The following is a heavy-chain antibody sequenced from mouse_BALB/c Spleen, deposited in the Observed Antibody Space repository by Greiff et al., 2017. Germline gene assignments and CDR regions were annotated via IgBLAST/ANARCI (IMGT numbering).Heavy chain of an antibody. J-gene: IGHJ2*01. CDR3: ARGGHFDY. CDR1: GFTFSDYY. CDR2: ISDGGSYT. Sequence: EVKLMESGGGLVKPGGSLKLSCAASGFTFSDYYMYWVRQTPEKRLEWVATISDGGSYTYYPDSVKGRFTISRDNAKNNLYLQMSSLKSEDTAMYYCARGGHFDYWGQGTTRTVSS. V-gene: IGHV5-4*02.